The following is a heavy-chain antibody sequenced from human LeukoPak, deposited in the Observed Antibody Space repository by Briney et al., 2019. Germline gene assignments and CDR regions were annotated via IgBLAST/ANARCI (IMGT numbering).Heavy chain of an antibody. Sequence: YPSETLSLTCTVSGGSISSSTYYWGWVRQPPGKGLEWIGSIKYSGNTPYNPSLKSRVTISVDTSKNQFSLKLSSVTAADTAVYYCARDVSGPEALWGQGTLVTVSS. CDR2: IKYSGNT. CDR3: ARDVSGPEAL. CDR1: GGSISSSTYY. V-gene: IGHV4-39*07. D-gene: IGHD2/OR15-2a*01. J-gene: IGHJ4*02.